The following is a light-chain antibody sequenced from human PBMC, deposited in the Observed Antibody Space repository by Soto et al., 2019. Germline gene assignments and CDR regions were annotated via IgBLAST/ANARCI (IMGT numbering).Light chain of an antibody. CDR3: HQASSFPYT. CDR2: AAS. J-gene: IGKJ3*01. Sequence: DIQMTQSPSSVSASVGDTINITCRASQDIKKWLAWYQQKPGKAPKVLIYAASNLESGVSSRFSGSGAGTEFSLTISSLQTEDFATYFCHQASSFPYTFGPGTKVDIK. V-gene: IGKV1-12*01. CDR1: QDIKKW.